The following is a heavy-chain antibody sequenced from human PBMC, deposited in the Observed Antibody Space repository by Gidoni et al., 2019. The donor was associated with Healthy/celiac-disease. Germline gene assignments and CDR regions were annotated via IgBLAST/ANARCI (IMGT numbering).Heavy chain of an antibody. Sequence: QVQLQQWGAGLLKPSETLSLTCAVYGGSFSGYYWRWIRQPPGKGLEWIGELNHSGSTNDNPSLKSRVTISVDTSKNQFSLKLSSVTAADTAVYYCARVGTYTYYDFWSGYSELDYWGQGTLVTVSS. D-gene: IGHD3-3*01. CDR3: ARVGTYTYYDFWSGYSELDY. CDR2: LNHSGST. CDR1: GGSFSGYY. J-gene: IGHJ4*02. V-gene: IGHV4-34*01.